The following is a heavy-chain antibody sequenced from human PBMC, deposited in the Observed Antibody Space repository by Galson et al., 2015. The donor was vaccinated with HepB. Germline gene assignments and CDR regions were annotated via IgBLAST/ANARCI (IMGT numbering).Heavy chain of an antibody. CDR3: LRHEGYYDSRGNYYSTGDLPFDI. CDR2: IYPGDSDT. J-gene: IGHJ3*02. CDR1: GYSFTSYW. V-gene: IGHV5-51*01. D-gene: IGHD3-22*01. Sequence: QSGAEVKKPGESLKISCKGSGYSFTSYWIGWVRQMPGKGLEWMGIIYPGDSDTRYSPSFQGQVTISADKSISTVYLQWSSLKASDTAMYYCLRHEGYYDSRGNYYSTGDLPFDIWGQGTMITVSS.